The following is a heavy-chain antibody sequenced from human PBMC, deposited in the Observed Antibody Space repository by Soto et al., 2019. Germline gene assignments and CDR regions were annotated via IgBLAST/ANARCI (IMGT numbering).Heavy chain of an antibody. CDR1: GFTFSSYG. D-gene: IGHD1-26*01. CDR3: ARLGARIHDTFDI. Sequence: GGSLRLSCAASGFTFSSYGMHWVRQAPGKGLEWVAVISYDGSNKYYADSVKGRFTISRDNSKNTLYLQMNSLRAEDTAVYYCARLGARIHDTFDIWGQGTMVTVSS. J-gene: IGHJ3*02. CDR2: ISYDGSNK. V-gene: IGHV3-30*03.